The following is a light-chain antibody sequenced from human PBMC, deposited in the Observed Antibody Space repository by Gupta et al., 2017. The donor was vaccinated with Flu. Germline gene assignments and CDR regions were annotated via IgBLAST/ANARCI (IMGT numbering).Light chain of an antibody. J-gene: IGKJ2*01. CDR1: QSVASSY. CDR3: QQDVASPYT. Sequence: EIALTQSPGTLSLSPGERATLSCRASQSVASSYLAWYQQKPGQAPRLLAYAASTRATGIPDRFSGSGSGTDFTLTISRLEPEDFAVYYCQQDVASPYTFGQGTKLEIK. CDR2: AAS. V-gene: IGKV3-20*01.